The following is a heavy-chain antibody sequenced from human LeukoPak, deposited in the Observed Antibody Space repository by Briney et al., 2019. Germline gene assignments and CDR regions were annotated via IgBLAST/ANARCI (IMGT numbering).Heavy chain of an antibody. CDR1: GFTFGDYA. D-gene: IGHD3-22*01. J-gene: IGHJ6*02. CDR2: IRSKAYGGTT. CDR3: TRTYYYDSSGYMVYYYGMDV. Sequence: GGSLRLSCTASGFTFGDYAMSWVRQAPGKGLEWVGFIRSKAYGGTTEYAASVEGRFTISRDDSKSIAYLQMNSLKTEDTAVYYCTRTYYYDSSGYMVYYYGMDVWGQGTTVTVSS. V-gene: IGHV3-49*04.